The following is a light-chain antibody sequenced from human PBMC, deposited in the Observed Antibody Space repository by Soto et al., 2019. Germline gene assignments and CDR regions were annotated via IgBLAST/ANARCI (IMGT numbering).Light chain of an antibody. CDR1: QSVRSD. CDR3: QHRNNWPWT. J-gene: IGKJ1*01. CDR2: DAS. V-gene: IGKV3-11*01. Sequence: ETVLTQFPATLSLSPGERATLSCRASQSVRSDLAWYQHKPGQAPRLLIYDASTRATGIPGRFSGRGSGTDFTLTISSLEPEDFAVYYCQHRNNWPWTFGQGNKVEVK.